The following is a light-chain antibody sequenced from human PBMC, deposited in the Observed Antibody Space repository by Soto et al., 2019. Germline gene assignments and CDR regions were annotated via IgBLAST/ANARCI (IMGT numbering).Light chain of an antibody. CDR2: AAS. CDR3: QKYTNVPA. J-gene: IGKJ4*01. Sequence: DIQMTQSPSSLSASVGDRVTITCRAIQGISNYLALYQQIPGKVPKLLISAASTLQSGVPSRFSGSGSGTDFTLTISSLQPEAVATYYCQKYTNVPAFGGGTKVEIK. V-gene: IGKV1-27*01. CDR1: QGISNY.